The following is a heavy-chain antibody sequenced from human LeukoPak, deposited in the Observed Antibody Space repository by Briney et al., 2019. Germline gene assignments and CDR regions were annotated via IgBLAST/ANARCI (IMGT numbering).Heavy chain of an antibody. CDR2: INSDGSWT. CDR3: AKLSLSGRSQSADY. D-gene: IGHD3-10*01. CDR1: GNYW. J-gene: IGHJ4*02. V-gene: IGHV3-74*01. Sequence: GGSLRLSCAASGNYWMHWVRQAPGKGLVWVSHINSDGSWTSYADSVKGRFTISKDNAKNTVYLQMNNLRAEDTAVYYCAKLSLSGRSQSADYWGQGTLVTVSS.